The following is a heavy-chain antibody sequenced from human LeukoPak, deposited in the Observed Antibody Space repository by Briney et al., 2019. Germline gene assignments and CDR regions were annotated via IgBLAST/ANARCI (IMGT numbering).Heavy chain of an antibody. J-gene: IGHJ4*02. CDR3: ARSPVETATLRGDY. CDR2: INPNSGGT. V-gene: IGHV1-2*06. D-gene: IGHD5-24*01. Sequence: ASVKVSCKASGYTFTGYCMHWVRQAPGQGLEWMGRINPNSGGTNYAQKFQGRVTMTRDTSISTAYMELSRLRSDDTAVYYCARSPVETATLRGDYWGQGTLVTVSS. CDR1: GYTFTGYC.